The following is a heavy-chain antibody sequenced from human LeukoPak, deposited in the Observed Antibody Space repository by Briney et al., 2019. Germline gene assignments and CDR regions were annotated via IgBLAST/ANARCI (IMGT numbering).Heavy chain of an antibody. J-gene: IGHJ5*02. Sequence: ASVKVSCKASGYTFTGYYMHWVRQAPGQGLEWMGWINPNSGGTNYAQKFQGRATMTRDTSISTAYMELSRLRSDDTAVYYCARDSVRALGWFDPWGQGTPVTVSS. V-gene: IGHV1-2*02. CDR3: ARDSVRALGWFDP. D-gene: IGHD3-10*01. CDR1: GYTFTGYY. CDR2: INPNSGGT.